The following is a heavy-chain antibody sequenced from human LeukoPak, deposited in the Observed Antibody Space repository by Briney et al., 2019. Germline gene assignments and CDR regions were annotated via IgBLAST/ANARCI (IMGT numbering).Heavy chain of an antibody. V-gene: IGHV3-23*01. CDR1: GFTFSSYA. J-gene: IGHJ3*02. D-gene: IGHD1-26*01. CDR3: AKVGIVGATNAFDI. CDR2: ISGSGGST. Sequence: GGSLRLSCAASGFTFSSYAMSWVRQAPGKGLDWFSAISGSGGSTYYADSVKGRFTISRDNSKNTLYLQMNSLRAEDTAIYYCAKVGIVGATNAFDIWGQGTMVTVSS.